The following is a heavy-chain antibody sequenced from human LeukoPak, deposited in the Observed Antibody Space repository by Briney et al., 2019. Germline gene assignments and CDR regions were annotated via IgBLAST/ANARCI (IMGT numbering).Heavy chain of an antibody. CDR2: IKQDGSEK. CDR1: GFTFSSYG. D-gene: IGHD3-22*01. V-gene: IGHV3-7*01. J-gene: IGHJ5*02. Sequence: GGSLRLSCAASGFTFSSYGMSWVRQAPGKGLEWVANIKQDGSEKYYVDSVKGRFTISRDNAKNSLYLQMNSLRAEDTAVYYCASGSGYYNWFDPWGQGTLVTVSS. CDR3: ASGSGYYNWFDP.